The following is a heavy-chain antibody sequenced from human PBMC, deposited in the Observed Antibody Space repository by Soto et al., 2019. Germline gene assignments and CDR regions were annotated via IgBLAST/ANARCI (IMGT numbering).Heavy chain of an antibody. Sequence: GGSLRLSCAASGFTFSSYWMSWVRQAPGKGLEWVANIKQDGSEKYYVDSVKGRFTISRDNAKNSLYLQMNSLRAEDTAVYYCARILQTGHAYYFDYWGQGTLVTVSS. J-gene: IGHJ4*02. D-gene: IGHD1-1*01. CDR1: GFTFSSYW. V-gene: IGHV3-7*01. CDR3: ARILQTGHAYYFDY. CDR2: IKQDGSEK.